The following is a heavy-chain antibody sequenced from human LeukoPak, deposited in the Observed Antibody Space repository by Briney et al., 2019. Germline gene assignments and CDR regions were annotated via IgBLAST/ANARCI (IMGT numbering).Heavy chain of an antibody. Sequence: GGSLRLSCAASGFTVSSNYMSWVRQAPGKGLEWVSVIYSGGSTYYADSVKGGFTISRDNSKNTLYLQMNSLRAEDTAVYYCARRVAVAGTPYFDYWGQGTLVTVSS. D-gene: IGHD6-19*01. CDR2: IYSGGST. V-gene: IGHV3-53*01. CDR1: GFTVSSNY. J-gene: IGHJ4*02. CDR3: ARRVAVAGTPYFDY.